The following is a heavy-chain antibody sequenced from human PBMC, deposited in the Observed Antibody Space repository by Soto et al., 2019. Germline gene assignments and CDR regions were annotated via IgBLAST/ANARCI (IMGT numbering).Heavy chain of an antibody. D-gene: IGHD2-2*01. J-gene: IGHJ4*02. CDR3: ATDTTSAGLDY. Sequence: GGSPRLPCLDSGFAVSSNYLSWIRQAPGEGLEWVSVIYSAGSTYYAAAVKGRFTISRDNYKNTLYLQINNLRADDTVVYYCATDTTSAGLDYWAQGTLVTVSS. V-gene: IGHV3-53*01. CDR2: IYSAGST. CDR1: GFAVSSNY.